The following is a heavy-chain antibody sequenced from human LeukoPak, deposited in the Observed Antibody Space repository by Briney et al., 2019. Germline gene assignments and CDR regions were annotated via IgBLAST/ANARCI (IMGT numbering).Heavy chain of an antibody. Sequence: PSETLSLTCTVSGGSISSGGYYWSWIRQHPGKGLEWIGYIYYSGSTYYNPSLKSRATISSDMSKNQFSLKLSSVTAADTAVYYCARENPRGGYYFFDYWGQGNLVTVSS. D-gene: IGHD2-21*01. CDR1: GGSISSGGYY. J-gene: IGHJ4*02. CDR3: ARENPRGGYYFFDY. V-gene: IGHV4-31*03. CDR2: IYYSGST.